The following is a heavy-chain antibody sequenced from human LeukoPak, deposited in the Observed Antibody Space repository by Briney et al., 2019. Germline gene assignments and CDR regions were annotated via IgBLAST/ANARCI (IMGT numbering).Heavy chain of an antibody. V-gene: IGHV1-2*02. CDR1: GYTFTIYY. Sequence: ASVKVSCKASGYTFTIYYMHWVRQPPGQGLEWMGWINPNSGATTYAQRFQGRVTMTSDTSISTAYMELSGLTSDDTGVYYCARNPPYCTSTDCYNDYWGQGTLITVSS. CDR2: INPNSGAT. J-gene: IGHJ4*02. D-gene: IGHD2-2*02. CDR3: ARNPPYCTSTDCYNDY.